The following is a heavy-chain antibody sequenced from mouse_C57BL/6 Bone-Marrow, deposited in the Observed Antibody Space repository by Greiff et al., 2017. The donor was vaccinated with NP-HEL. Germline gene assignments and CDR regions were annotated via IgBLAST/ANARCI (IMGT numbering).Heavy chain of an antibody. J-gene: IGHJ4*01. CDR2: IYPSDSET. Sequence: QVQLQQPGAELVRPGSSVKLSCKASGYTFTSYWMDWVKQRPGQGLEWIGNIYPSDSETHYNQKFKDKATLTVDKSSSTAYMQLSSLTSEDSAVYYCARDMMVTPYAMDYWGQGTSVTVSS. CDR1: GYTFTSYW. D-gene: IGHD2-3*01. CDR3: ARDMMVTPYAMDY. V-gene: IGHV1-61*01.